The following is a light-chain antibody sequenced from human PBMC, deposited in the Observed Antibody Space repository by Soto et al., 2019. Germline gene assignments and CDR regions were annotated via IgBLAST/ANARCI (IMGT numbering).Light chain of an antibody. CDR3: QQRNNLYT. J-gene: IGKJ2*01. CDR2: DAS. Sequence: IVLTQSPATLSLSPGERATLSCESVSSYLAWFHQKPGQAPRLPIYDASNRATGIPARFSGSGSGTDFTLTIGSLEPEDFAVYYCQQRNNLYTFGQGTKLEIK. V-gene: IGKV3-11*01. CDR1: ESVSSY.